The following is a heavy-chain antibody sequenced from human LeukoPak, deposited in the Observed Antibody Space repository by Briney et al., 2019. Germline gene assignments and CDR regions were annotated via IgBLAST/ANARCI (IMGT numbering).Heavy chain of an antibody. CDR1: GFTFSDYY. V-gene: IGHV3-11*01. D-gene: IGHD4-11*01. Sequence: GGSLRLSCAASGFTFSDYYMSWIRQAPGKGLEWVSDISSSGSTRYYADSVKGRFTISRDNAKNSLYLQMNSLRAEDTAVYYCARVPSTYSNYMDVWGKGTTVTVSS. CDR3: ARVPSTYSNYMDV. CDR2: ISSSGSTR. J-gene: IGHJ6*03.